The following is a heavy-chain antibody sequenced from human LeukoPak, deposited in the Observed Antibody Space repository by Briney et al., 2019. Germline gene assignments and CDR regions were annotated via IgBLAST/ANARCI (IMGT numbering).Heavy chain of an antibody. CDR3: ARLKRGIGAAGTSLRGWFDP. CDR1: GGTFSSYA. J-gene: IGHJ5*02. D-gene: IGHD6-13*01. V-gene: IGHV1-69*13. CDR2: IIPIFDTS. Sequence: SVKVSCKTSGGTFSSYAITWVRQAPGQGLEWMGGIIPIFDTSNYAQKFQGRVTFTSDDSTSTAYMELSSLRSEDTAVYYCARLKRGIGAAGTSLRGWFDPWGQGTLVTVSS.